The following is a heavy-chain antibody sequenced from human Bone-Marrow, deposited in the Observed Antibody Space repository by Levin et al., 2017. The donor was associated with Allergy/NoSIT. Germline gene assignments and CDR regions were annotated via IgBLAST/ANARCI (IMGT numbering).Heavy chain of an antibody. J-gene: IGHJ4*02. V-gene: IGHV1-2*02. CDR1: GYTFTGYY. D-gene: IGHD6-6*01. Sequence: ASVKVSCKASGYTFTGYYMHWVRQAPGQGLEWMGWINPNSGGTNYAQKFQGRVTMTRDTSISTAYMELSRLRSDDTAVYYCAREVGFDYSSSSGADYWGQGTLVTVSS. CDR2: INPNSGGT. CDR3: AREVGFDYSSSSGADY.